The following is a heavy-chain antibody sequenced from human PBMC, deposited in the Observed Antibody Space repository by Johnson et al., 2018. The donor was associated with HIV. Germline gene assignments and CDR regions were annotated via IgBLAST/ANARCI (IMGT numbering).Heavy chain of an antibody. D-gene: IGHD2-15*01. Sequence: QEQLVESGGGVVQPGRSLRISCAASGFTFSNYAMHWVRQAPGKGLEWVAVLSYDGGNKYYADSVKGRFTISRDNSKNTLYLQMNSLRAEETAVYYCAREGWVVAATQDDAFDIWGQGTMVTVSS. V-gene: IGHV3-30-3*01. CDR2: LSYDGGNK. CDR3: AREGWVVAATQDDAFDI. CDR1: GFTFSNYA. J-gene: IGHJ3*02.